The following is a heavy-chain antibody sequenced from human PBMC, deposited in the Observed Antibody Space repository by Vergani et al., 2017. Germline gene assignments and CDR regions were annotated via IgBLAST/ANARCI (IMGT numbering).Heavy chain of an antibody. Sequence: QLQLQESGPGLVKPSATLSLICSVSGASIRSSNYYWGWLRQPPGKGLEWIASIYYSGSTYYNPSLKNRVTISVDTSKNQFSLKLSSVTAADTAVYFCARHSTVEWLVKLGWIDPWGQGILVTVSS. CDR3: ARHSTVEWLVKLGWIDP. CDR2: IYYSGST. CDR1: GASIRSSNYY. D-gene: IGHD6-19*01. J-gene: IGHJ5*02. V-gene: IGHV4-39*01.